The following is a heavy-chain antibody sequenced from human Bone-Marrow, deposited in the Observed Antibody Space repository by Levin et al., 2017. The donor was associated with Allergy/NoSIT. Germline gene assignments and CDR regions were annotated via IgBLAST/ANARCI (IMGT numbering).Heavy chain of an antibody. V-gene: IGHV4-34*01. CDR1: GGSFSGYY. Sequence: ASETLSLTCAVYGGSFSGYYWSWIRQPPGKGLEWIGEINHSGSTNYNPSLKSRVTISVDTSKNQFSLKLSSVTAADTAVYYCARGYSPDYSNYVWFDPWGQGTLVTVSS. J-gene: IGHJ5*02. D-gene: IGHD4-11*01. CDR2: INHSGST. CDR3: ARGYSPDYSNYVWFDP.